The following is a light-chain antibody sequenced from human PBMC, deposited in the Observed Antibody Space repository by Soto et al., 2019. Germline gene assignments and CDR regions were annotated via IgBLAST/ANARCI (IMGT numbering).Light chain of an antibody. CDR2: GAS. V-gene: IGKV3-20*01. Sequence: ELVLTQSPGTLSLSPGERATLSCRASQSVSSSYLAWYQQKPGQAPRLLIYGASSRATGIPDRFSGSGSGTDFTLTISRLEPEDFAVYYCQQYGSTPSITFGKGTRLEIK. CDR1: QSVSSSY. CDR3: QQYGSTPSIT. J-gene: IGKJ5*01.